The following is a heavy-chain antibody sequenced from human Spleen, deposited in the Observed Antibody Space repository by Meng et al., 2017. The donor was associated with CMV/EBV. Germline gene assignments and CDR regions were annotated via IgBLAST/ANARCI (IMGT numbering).Heavy chain of an antibody. J-gene: IGHJ2*01. V-gene: IGHV1-2*02. CDR3: ARDGNWRYWYFDL. CDR2: INPNSGDT. Sequence: ASVKVSCKTSGYTFTDYYMHWVRQAPGQGLEWMGLINPNSGDTNFAQNFQGRVTMTRDTSISTAYMELSRLRSDDTAVYYCARDGNWRYWYFDLWGRGTLVTVSS. CDR1: GYTFTDYY. D-gene: IGHD1-20*01.